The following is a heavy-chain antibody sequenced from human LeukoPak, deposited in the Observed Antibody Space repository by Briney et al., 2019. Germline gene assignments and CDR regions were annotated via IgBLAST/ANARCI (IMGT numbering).Heavy chain of an antibody. D-gene: IGHD6-19*01. J-gene: IGHJ6*02. CDR3: ARGNRDSSGFYYYYGMDV. CDR2: ISWDSKNI. V-gene: IGHV3-9*01. CDR1: GFTFDDYA. Sequence: GGSLRLSCAASGFTFDDYAMFWVRQAPGKGLEWVSGISWDSKNIVYAASVKGRFTISRDNAKNSLYLQLHSLRPEDTAFYYCARGNRDSSGFYYYYGMDVWGQGTTVTVSS.